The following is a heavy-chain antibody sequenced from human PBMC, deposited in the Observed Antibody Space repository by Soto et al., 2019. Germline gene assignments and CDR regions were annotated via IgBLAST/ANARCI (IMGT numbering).Heavy chain of an antibody. CDR1: GFTFEDYV. CDR2: ISWDGYSI. CDR3: ARSWSGSTSGWVDV. Sequence: EVQLVESGGGLVQPGRSLRLSCVGSGFTFEDYVMHWVRQVPGKGLEWVSHISWDGYSIGYAGSVRGRFTISRDNAKNSLFLQMNSLRPEDTALYYCARSWSGSTSGWVDVWGQGTTVTVSS. D-gene: IGHD3-3*01. V-gene: IGHV3-9*01. J-gene: IGHJ6*02.